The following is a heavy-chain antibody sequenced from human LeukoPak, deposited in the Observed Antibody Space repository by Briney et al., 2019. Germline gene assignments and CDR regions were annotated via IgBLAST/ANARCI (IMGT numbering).Heavy chain of an antibody. CDR1: GFPVSTNY. CDR3: ARGMRYSTGWHYFDY. Sequence: GGSLRLSCAASGFPVSTNYMSWVRQAPGKGLDWVSVIYSGGSTYYADYVKGRFTISRDNSKNTLYLQMNSLRAEDTALYYCARGMRYSTGWHYFDYWGQGTLVTVSS. D-gene: IGHD6-19*01. J-gene: IGHJ4*02. V-gene: IGHV3-66*01. CDR2: IYSGGST.